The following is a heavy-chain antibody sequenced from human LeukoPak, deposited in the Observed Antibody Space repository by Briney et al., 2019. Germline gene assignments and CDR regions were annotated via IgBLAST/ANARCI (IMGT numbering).Heavy chain of an antibody. V-gene: IGHV3-23*01. CDR1: GFTFRSYA. Sequence: PGGSLRLSCAASGFTFRSYAMSWVRQAPGKGLEWVSAISGSGGSTYYADSVKGRFTISRDNSKNTLYLQMNSLRAEDTAVYYCAKDLGNYYDSSGYYFDYWGQGTLVTVSS. D-gene: IGHD3-22*01. CDR2: ISGSGGST. CDR3: AKDLGNYYDSSGYYFDY. J-gene: IGHJ4*02.